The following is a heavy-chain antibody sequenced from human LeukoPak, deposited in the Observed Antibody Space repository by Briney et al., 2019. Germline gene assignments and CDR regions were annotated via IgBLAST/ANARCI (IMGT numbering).Heavy chain of an antibody. V-gene: IGHV4-59*08. CDR2: IYYNGST. D-gene: IGHD3-10*01. CDR1: GGSISSYY. Sequence: SETLSLTCTVSGGSISSYYWSWIRQPPGKGLEWIGYIYYNGSTDYNPSLKSRVTISVDTSKNQFSLKLNSVTATDTAVYYCARHYGPWGQGTLVTVSS. CDR3: ARHYGP. J-gene: IGHJ4*02.